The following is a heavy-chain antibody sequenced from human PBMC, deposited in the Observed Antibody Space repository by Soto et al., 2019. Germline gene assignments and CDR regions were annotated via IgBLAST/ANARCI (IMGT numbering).Heavy chain of an antibody. CDR1: GYTFTNYA. Sequence: QVQLVQSGAEVKKPGASVKVSCKASGYTFTNYAMHWVRQAPGQSLEWMGWINGGNGNTKYSQKFQGRVTITRDTSASTAYMEVSSLRSEDTAVYYCARDASTTYYGMDVWGQGTTVTVSS. J-gene: IGHJ6*02. CDR2: INGGNGNT. D-gene: IGHD4-17*01. CDR3: ARDASTTYYGMDV. V-gene: IGHV1-3*01.